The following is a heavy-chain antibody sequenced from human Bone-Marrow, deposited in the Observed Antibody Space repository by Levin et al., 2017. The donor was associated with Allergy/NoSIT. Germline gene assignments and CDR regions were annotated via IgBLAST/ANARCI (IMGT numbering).Heavy chain of an antibody. V-gene: IGHV2-70*01. D-gene: IGHD4-17*01. CDR2: IDWDDDK. Sequence: SGPTLVKPTQTLTLTCAFSGFSLTTTGMCVTWIRQPPGKALEWLALIDWDDDKYYSPSLRTRLTISKDASKTQVVLTMTNMDPVDTATYYCARCNGDYVRGYFDYWGQGTLVTVAS. J-gene: IGHJ4*02. CDR3: ARCNGDYVRGYFDY. CDR1: GFSLTTTGMC.